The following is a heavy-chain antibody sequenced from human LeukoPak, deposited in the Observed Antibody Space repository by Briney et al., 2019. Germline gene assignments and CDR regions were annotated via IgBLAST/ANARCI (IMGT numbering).Heavy chain of an antibody. CDR2: ISYDGSKK. CDR1: GFTFSSES. D-gene: IGHD3-10*01. Sequence: GGSLRLSCAASGFTFSSESMHWVRQAPGKGLEWVAVISYDGSKKYSADSVKGRFTISRDNSKSTLFLQMNSLTTEDTAVYYCPKEFHRVHDAFDAWGHGTMVTVSS. J-gene: IGHJ3*01. CDR3: PKEFHRVHDAFDA. V-gene: IGHV3-30*18.